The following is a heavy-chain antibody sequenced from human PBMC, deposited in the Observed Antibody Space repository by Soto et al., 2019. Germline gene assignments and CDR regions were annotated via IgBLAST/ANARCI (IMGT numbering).Heavy chain of an antibody. CDR2: IIPILGIT. V-gene: IGHV1-69*02. D-gene: IGHD6-13*01. CDR1: GDTFSRYI. Sequence: QVQLVQSGAEIRKPGSSVKVSCKASGDTFSRYIITWVRQAPGQGLEWMGRIIPILGITNHAQKFQVRVTITANKSTGTAYRELSSLRSDDAAVYYCARGIGEAGKNYFDYWGQGTLFTVSA. J-gene: IGHJ4*02. CDR3: ARGIGEAGKNYFDY.